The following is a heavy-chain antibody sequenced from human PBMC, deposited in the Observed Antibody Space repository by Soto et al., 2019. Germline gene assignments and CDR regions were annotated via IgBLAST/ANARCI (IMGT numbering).Heavy chain of an antibody. CDR2: INPSGGST. J-gene: IGHJ6*02. D-gene: IGHD3-22*01. CDR3: ARERGMIVVGKSKSGYYYGMDV. CDR1: GYTFTSYY. V-gene: IGHV1-46*01. Sequence: QVQLVQSGAEVKKPGASVKVSCKASGYTFTSYYMHWVRQAPGQGLEWMGIINPSGGSTSYAQKFQXVVTMTRETSTSXDYXEXTSLRSEDTAVYYCARERGMIVVGKSKSGYYYGMDVWGQGTTVTVSS.